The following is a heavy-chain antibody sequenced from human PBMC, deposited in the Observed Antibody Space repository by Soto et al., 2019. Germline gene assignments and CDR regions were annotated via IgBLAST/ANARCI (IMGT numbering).Heavy chain of an antibody. Sequence: QVQLVQSGAEVRKPGSSVKVSCKASGGTFSRHAISWVRQATGQGLEWMGWMNPNSGNTGYAQKFQGRVTMTRNTSISTAYMELSSLRSEDTAVYYCASSGYSSSRYFDYWGQGTLVTVSS. D-gene: IGHD6-6*01. CDR3: ASSGYSSSRYFDY. V-gene: IGHV1-8*01. CDR2: MNPNSGNT. CDR1: GGTFSRHA. J-gene: IGHJ4*02.